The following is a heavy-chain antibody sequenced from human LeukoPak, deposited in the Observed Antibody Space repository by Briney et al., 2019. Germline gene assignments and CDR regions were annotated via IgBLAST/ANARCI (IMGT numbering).Heavy chain of an antibody. CDR3: AREHSSGWA. D-gene: IGHD6-19*01. J-gene: IGHJ5*02. CDR2: SSSSGSTI. Sequence: GGSLRLSCAASGFTFSSYEMNWVRQAPGKGLEWVSYSSSSGSTIYYADSVKGRFTISRDNAKDSLYLQMNSLRAEDTAVYYCAREHSSGWAWGQGTLVTVSS. V-gene: IGHV3-48*03. CDR1: GFTFSSYE.